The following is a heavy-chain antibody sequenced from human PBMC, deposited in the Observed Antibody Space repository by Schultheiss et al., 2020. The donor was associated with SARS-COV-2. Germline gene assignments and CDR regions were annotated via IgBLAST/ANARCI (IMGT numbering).Heavy chain of an antibody. CDR3: ARDFMGIGYFDF. Sequence: GGSLRLSCAASGFTFRTYAMHWVRQAPGKGLEWVAVILYDGSNKYYADSVKGRFTISRDNSKNTLYLQMNSLRADDTAVYYCARDFMGIGYFDFWGQGTLVTVSS. CDR2: ILYDGSNK. CDR1: GFTFRTYA. J-gene: IGHJ4*02. D-gene: IGHD7-27*01. V-gene: IGHV3-30*01.